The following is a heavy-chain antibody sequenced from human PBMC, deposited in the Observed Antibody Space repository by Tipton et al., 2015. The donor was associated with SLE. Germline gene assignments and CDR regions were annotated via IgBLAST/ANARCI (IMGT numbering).Heavy chain of an antibody. V-gene: IGHV4-39*01. J-gene: IGHJ3*02. D-gene: IGHD3-22*01. CDR3: ASPIYYVSSNDAFDT. CDR1: GGSISSSSYY. Sequence: TLSLTCTVSGGSISSSSYYWGWIRQPPGKGLEWIGSIYYSGSTYYNPSLKSRVTISVDTSKNQFSLKLSSVTAADTAVYYCASPIYYVSSNDAFDTWGQGTMVTVSS. CDR2: IYYSGST.